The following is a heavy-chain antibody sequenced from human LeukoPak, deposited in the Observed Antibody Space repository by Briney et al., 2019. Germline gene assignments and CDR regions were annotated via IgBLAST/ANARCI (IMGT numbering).Heavy chain of an antibody. Sequence: GASVKVSCKASGGTFSSYAISWVRQAPGQGLEWMGGIIPIFGTANYAQKFQGRVTLTTDTSTSTAYMDLRSLRSDDTAVYHCARVAVGSWYFDLWGRGTLVTVSS. V-gene: IGHV1-69*05. CDR3: ARVAVGSWYFDL. CDR2: IIPIFGTA. CDR1: GGTFSSYA. D-gene: IGHD2-15*01. J-gene: IGHJ2*01.